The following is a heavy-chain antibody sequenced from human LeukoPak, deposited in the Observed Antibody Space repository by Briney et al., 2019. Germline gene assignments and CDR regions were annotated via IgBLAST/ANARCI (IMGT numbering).Heavy chain of an antibody. D-gene: IGHD3-16*01. CDR1: GYSFTNYW. J-gene: IGHJ4*02. Sequence: GESLRISCEASGYSFTNYWIAWVRQMPEKGLEWMGIIHPGDSDTRYSPSFQGQVTISADKSISTAYLQWSSLKASDTAMYYCARQEGAAQYYFDYWGQGTLVTVSS. CDR2: IHPGDSDT. V-gene: IGHV5-51*01. CDR3: ARQEGAAQYYFDY.